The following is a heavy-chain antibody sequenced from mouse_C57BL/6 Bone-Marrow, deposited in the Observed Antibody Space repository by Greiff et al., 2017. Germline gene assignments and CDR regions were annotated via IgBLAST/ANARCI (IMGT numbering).Heavy chain of an antibody. D-gene: IGHD2-4*01. V-gene: IGHV5-4*01. CDR2: ISDGGSYT. CDR3: AGDDYVIWYFDV. CDR1: GFTFSSYA. J-gene: IGHJ1*02. Sequence: EVKLVESGGGLVKPGRSLTLSCAASGFTFSSYAMSWVRQTPEKRLAWVATISDGGSYTYYPDNVTSRFTLSRDNAKNKLYLQMSYVESEDTAMSYCAGDDYVIWYFDVRGTETTVTVTS.